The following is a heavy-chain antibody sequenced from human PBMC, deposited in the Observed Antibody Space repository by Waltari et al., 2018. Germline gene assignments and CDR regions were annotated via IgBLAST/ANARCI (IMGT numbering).Heavy chain of an antibody. Sequence: QVQLVQSGAEVKKPGASVKVSCKVSGYTLTELSMHWLRQAPGKGLEWMGGFDPEDGETIYAQKFQGRVTMTEDKSTSTAYMELSSLRSEDTAVYYCARDPFQGYGDYVGGGYWGQGTLVTVSS. CDR1: GYTLTELS. D-gene: IGHD4-17*01. CDR3: ARDPFQGYGDYVGGGY. CDR2: FDPEDGET. J-gene: IGHJ4*02. V-gene: IGHV1-24*01.